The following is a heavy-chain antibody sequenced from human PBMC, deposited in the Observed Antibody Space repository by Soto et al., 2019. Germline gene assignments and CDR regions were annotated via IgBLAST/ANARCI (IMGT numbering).Heavy chain of an antibody. J-gene: IGHJ4*02. CDR1: GFTFSDYY. Sequence: GGSLRLSCAASGFTFSDYYMSWIRQAPGKGLEWVSYISSSSGYTNYADSVKGRFTISRDNAKNSLYLQMNSLRAEDTAVYYCAKESGRLDYWRQGTLVTVSS. V-gene: IGHV3-11*06. CDR3: AKESGRLDY. CDR2: ISSSSGYT.